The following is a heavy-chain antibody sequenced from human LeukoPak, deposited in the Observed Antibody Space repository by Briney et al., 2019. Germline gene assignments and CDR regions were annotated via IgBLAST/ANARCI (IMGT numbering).Heavy chain of an antibody. V-gene: IGHV1-2*02. D-gene: IGHD2-2*01. CDR3: ASTSGCSTSCYRNWFDP. J-gene: IGHJ5*02. Sequence: ASVKVSCKASGYTFTGYYMHWVRQAPGQGLEWIGWINPNSGGTNYAQKFQGRVTMTRDTSISTAYMELSRLRSDDTAVYYCASTSGCSTSCYRNWFDPWGQGTLVTVSS. CDR1: GYTFTGYY. CDR2: INPNSGGT.